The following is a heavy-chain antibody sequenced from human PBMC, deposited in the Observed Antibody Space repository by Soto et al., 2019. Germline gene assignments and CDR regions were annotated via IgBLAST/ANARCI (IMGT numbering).Heavy chain of an antibody. CDR1: GFTFSSYS. V-gene: IGHV3-48*01. CDR3: ATVVVAAPGGAFDI. Sequence: EVQLVESGGGLVQPGGSLRLSCAASGFTFSSYSMNWVRQAPGKGLEWVSYISSSSSTIYYADSVKGRFTISRDNAKNSLYLQMNSLRAEDTAVYYCATVVVAAPGGAFDIWGQGTMVTVSS. J-gene: IGHJ3*02. D-gene: IGHD2-15*01. CDR2: ISSSSSTI.